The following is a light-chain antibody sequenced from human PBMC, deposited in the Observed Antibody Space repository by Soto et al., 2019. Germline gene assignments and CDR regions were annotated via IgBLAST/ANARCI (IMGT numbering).Light chain of an antibody. J-gene: IGLJ2*01. CDR1: SSNIGSNY. CDR2: RND. CDR3: SAWDDSLSAVL. Sequence: QSVLTQPPSASGTPGQRVTITCSGSSSNIGSNYVHWYQQVPGTAPQFLIYRNDQRPSGVPDRFSGSKSGTSASLAISDLRSDDEADYYCSAWDDSLSAVLFGGGTQLTVL. V-gene: IGLV1-47*01.